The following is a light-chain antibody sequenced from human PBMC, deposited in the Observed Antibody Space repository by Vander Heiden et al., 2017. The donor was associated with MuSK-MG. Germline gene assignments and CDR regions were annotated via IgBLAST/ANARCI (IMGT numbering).Light chain of an antibody. V-gene: IGKV1-39*01. CDR2: AAT. CDR3: QQCFSIPLT. CDR1: QNNFSY. J-gene: IGKJ4*02. Sequence: DIQLTQLPSSLPASVRDRVTITCRARQNNFSYLDWYQHKPGMAPRLLMSAATSLQSGVPSRFSGSGSGTDFSLTISSLQPEDFATYYCQQCFSIPLTFGGGTKVEIK.